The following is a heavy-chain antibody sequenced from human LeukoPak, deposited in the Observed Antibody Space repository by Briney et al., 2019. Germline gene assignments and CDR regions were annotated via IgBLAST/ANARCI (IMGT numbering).Heavy chain of an antibody. CDR2: ISSSGSTI. Sequence: GGSLRLSCAASGFTFSDYYMSWIRQAPGKGLEWGSYISSSGSTIYYADSVKGRFTISRDNAKNSLYLQMNSLRAEDTAVYYCARGRDSGSYSFDYWGQGTLVTVSS. D-gene: IGHD1-26*01. CDR3: ARGRDSGSYSFDY. V-gene: IGHV3-11*01. J-gene: IGHJ4*02. CDR1: GFTFSDYY.